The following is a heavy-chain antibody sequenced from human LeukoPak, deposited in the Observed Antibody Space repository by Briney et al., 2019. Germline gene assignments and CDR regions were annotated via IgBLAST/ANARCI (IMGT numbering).Heavy chain of an antibody. CDR1: GGSISSYY. Sequence: PSETLSLTCTVSGGSISSYYWSRIRQPPGKGLEWIGYIYYSGSTNYNPSLKSRVTISVDTSKNQFSLKLSSVTAADTAVYYCARETPRGYSYHFDYWGQGTLVTVSS. J-gene: IGHJ4*02. CDR3: ARETPRGYSYHFDY. D-gene: IGHD5-18*01. CDR2: IYYSGST. V-gene: IGHV4-59*01.